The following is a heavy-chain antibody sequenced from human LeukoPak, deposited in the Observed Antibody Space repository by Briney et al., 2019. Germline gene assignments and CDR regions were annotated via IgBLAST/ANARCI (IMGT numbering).Heavy chain of an antibody. J-gene: IGHJ4*02. CDR3: ARGPNSNWSGLDF. CDR1: GFSFSDHW. CDR2: IKGDGSQK. D-gene: IGHD6-6*01. V-gene: IGHV3-7*01. Sequence: GGSLRLSCAASGFSFSDHWLDWVRQAPGKGLEWVAHIKGDGSQKYYVDSVKGRFTISRDNAKNTLYLQVNNLRAEDTAVYYCARGPNSNWSGLDFWGQGTLLTVSS.